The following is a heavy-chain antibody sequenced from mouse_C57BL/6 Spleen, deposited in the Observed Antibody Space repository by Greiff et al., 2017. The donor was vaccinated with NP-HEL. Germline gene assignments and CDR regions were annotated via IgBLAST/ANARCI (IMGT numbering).Heavy chain of an antibody. CDR1: GYTFTSYW. CDR2: IHPNSGST. CDR3: ARHTYYGSSHWYFDV. D-gene: IGHD1-1*01. J-gene: IGHJ1*03. Sequence: QVQLQQPGAELVKPGASVKLSCKASGYTFTSYWMHWVKQRPGQGLEWIGMIHPNSGSTNYNEKFKSKATLTVDKSSSTAYMQLSSLTSEYSAVYYCARHTYYGSSHWYFDVWGTGTTVTVSS. V-gene: IGHV1-64*01.